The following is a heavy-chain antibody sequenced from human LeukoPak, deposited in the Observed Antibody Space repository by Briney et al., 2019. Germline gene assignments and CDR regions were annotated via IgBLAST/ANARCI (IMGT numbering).Heavy chain of an antibody. CDR3: AGRWFRGRYYFDY. J-gene: IGHJ4*02. D-gene: IGHD2-15*01. CDR2: IIPIFGIA. CDR1: RGTLCSYA. Sequence: SEKGSCEASRGTLCSYAISWVRQAPGHGLEWVGGIIPIFGIAHYAQKFQGRLTITAHESTSTAYMELSRLSSEDTAVYFCAGRWFRGRYYFDYGGQGTLHTLPS. V-gene: IGHV1-69*01.